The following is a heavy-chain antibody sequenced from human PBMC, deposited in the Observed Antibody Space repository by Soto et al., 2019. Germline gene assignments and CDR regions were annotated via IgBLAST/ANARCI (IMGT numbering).Heavy chain of an antibody. Sequence: ASVKVSCKASGYTFTGYSIHWGREAPGQRHEWMGWINGGNGDTKYSQKFQGRVTITRDTSASTAYMELTSLGSEDTAVYHCARGYCSSTSCQYYFDFWGQGTLVTFSS. J-gene: IGHJ4*02. V-gene: IGHV1-3*01. CDR2: INGGNGDT. CDR1: GYTFTGYS. D-gene: IGHD2-2*01. CDR3: ARGYCSSTSCQYYFDF.